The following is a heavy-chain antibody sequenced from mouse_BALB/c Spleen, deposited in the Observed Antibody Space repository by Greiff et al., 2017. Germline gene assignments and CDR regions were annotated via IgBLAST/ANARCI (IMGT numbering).Heavy chain of an antibody. Sequence: EVQVVESGPELVKPGASVKIPCKASGYTFTDYNMDWVKQSHGKSLEWIGDINPNNGGTIYNQKFKGKATLTVDKSSSTAYMQLSSLTSEDSAVYYCTNYYGYGFAYWGQGTLVTVSA. V-gene: IGHV1-18*01. D-gene: IGHD1-2*01. CDR2: INPNNGGT. J-gene: IGHJ3*01. CDR3: TNYYGYGFAY. CDR1: GYTFTDYN.